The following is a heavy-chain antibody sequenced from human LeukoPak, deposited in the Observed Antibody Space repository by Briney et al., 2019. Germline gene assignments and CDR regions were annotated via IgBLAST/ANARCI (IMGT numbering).Heavy chain of an antibody. J-gene: IGHJ6*03. CDR3: ARGGVWFGELVPYYYYYMDV. D-gene: IGHD3-10*01. V-gene: IGHV4-34*01. Sequence: SETLSLTCAVYGGSFSGYYWSWIRQPPGKGLEWIGEINHSGSTNYNPSLKSRVTISVDTSKNQFSLKLSSVTAADTAVYYCARGGVWFGELVPYYYYYMDVWGKGTTVTVPS. CDR2: INHSGST. CDR1: GGSFSGYY.